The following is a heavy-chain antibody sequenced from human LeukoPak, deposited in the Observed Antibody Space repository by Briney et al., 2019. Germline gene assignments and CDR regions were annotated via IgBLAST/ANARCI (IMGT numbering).Heavy chain of an antibody. CDR3: ARGQEMADY. CDR1: GFTFSSYG. V-gene: IGHV3-30*03. Sequence: GGSLRLSCAASGFTFSSYGMHWVRQAPGKGLEWVAVISYDGSNKYYADSVKGRFTISRDNSKNTLYLQMNSLRAEDTAVYYCARGQEMADYWGQGTLVTVSS. CDR2: ISYDGSNK. J-gene: IGHJ4*02. D-gene: IGHD5-24*01.